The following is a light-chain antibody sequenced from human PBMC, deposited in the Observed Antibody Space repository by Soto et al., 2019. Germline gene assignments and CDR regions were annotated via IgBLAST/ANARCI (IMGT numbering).Light chain of an antibody. CDR1: QGLSTW. J-gene: IGKJ1*01. CDR3: QQANSFPWT. Sequence: DIQMTQSPSSVSASVGDRVTITCRASQGLSTWLAWYQQIPGKAPKLLIYAASSLQSGVPSRFSGSVSGTDFTLTISSLQPEDCATYFCQQANSFPWTFGQGTKVEMK. CDR2: AAS. V-gene: IGKV1-12*02.